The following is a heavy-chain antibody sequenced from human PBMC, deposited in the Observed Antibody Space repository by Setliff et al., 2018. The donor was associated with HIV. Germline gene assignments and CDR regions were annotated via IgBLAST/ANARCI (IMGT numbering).Heavy chain of an antibody. CDR3: ASPYENNSGPDY. CDR1: GFAFTGYY. D-gene: IGHD7-27*01. V-gene: IGHV1-2*02. J-gene: IGHJ4*02. Sequence: ASVKVSCKPSGFAFTGYYLHWVRQAPGQGLEWMGWINPNNGDTNYEQRFQGRVTMTRDTSITTVYMVLNRLTPGDTAVYYCASPYENNSGPDYWGQGTPVTVS. CDR2: INPNNGDT.